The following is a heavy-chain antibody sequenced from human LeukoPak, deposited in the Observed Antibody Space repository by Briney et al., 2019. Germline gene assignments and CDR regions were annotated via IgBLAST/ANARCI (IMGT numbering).Heavy chain of an antibody. CDR2: IIPILGIA. Sequence: VKVSCKASGGTFSSYAISWVRQAPGQGLEWMGRIIPILGIANYAQKFQGRVTITADKSTSTAYMELSSLRSEDTAVYYCAGGYYDSSGYYPYWGQGTLVTVSS. J-gene: IGHJ4*02. CDR1: GGTFSSYA. V-gene: IGHV1-69*04. CDR3: AGGYYDSSGYYPY. D-gene: IGHD3-22*01.